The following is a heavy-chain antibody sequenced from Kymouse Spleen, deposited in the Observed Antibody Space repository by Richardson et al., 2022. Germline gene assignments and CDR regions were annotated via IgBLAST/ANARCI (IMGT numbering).Heavy chain of an antibody. CDR1: GGSISSSSYY. D-gene: IGHD1-7*01. CDR3: ARHDGYKLELRNYFDY. V-gene: IGHV4-39*01. CDR2: IYYSGST. Sequence: QLQLQESGPGLVKPSETLSLTCTVSGGSISSSSYYWGWIRQPPGKGLEWIGSIYYSGSTYYNPSLKSRVTISVDTSKNQFSLKLSSVTAADTAVYYCARHDGYKLELRNYFDYWGQGTLVTVSS. J-gene: IGHJ4*02.